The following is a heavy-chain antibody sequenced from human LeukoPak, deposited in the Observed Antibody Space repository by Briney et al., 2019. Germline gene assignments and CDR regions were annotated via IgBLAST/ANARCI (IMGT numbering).Heavy chain of an antibody. V-gene: IGHV3-74*01. D-gene: IGHD4-11*01. CDR1: GFTFSSYW. Sequence: GGSLRLSCAASGFTFSSYWVHWVRHAPGKGLVWVSRINSDGYSISYADSVKGRFTISRDNAKNTLYLQMNSLRAEDTAVYYCARWVATGGWFDPWGQGTLVTVSS. J-gene: IGHJ5*02. CDR3: ARWVATGGWFDP. CDR2: INSDGYSI.